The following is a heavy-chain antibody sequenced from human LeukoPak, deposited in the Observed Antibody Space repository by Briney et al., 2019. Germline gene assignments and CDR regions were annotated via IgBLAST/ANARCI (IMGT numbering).Heavy chain of an antibody. CDR3: ARGGGLDV. CDR2: INTDGSST. D-gene: IGHD3-16*01. J-gene: IGHJ6*02. Sequence: GGSLRLSCAASGFTLSSYWMQWVRQAPGKGLVWVSRINTDGSSTSYADSVKGRFTISRDNAKNSLYLQMSNLRAEDTAVYFCARGGGLDVWGQGATVTVSS. CDR1: GFTLSSYW. V-gene: IGHV3-74*01.